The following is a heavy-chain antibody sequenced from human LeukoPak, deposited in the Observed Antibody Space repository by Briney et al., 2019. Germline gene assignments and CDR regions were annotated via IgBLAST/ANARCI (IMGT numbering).Heavy chain of an antibody. J-gene: IGHJ5*01. V-gene: IGHV4-4*07. CDR3: VRDLGRFDS. CDR2: IYSSGST. CDR1: GGSISGYN. Sequence: SETLSLTCTVSGGSISGYNWSWIRQPAGKGLEWIGRIYSSGSTNYNPSLKSRVAMSVDTSKNQFSLRVTSVTAADTAVYFCVRDLGRFDSWGQGALVLVSS.